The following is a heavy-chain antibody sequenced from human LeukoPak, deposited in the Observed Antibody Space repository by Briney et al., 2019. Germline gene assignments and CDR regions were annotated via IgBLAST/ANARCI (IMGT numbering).Heavy chain of an antibody. J-gene: IGHJ4*02. V-gene: IGHV3-23*01. CDR2: IRSGGNT. CDR3: AKAHSGSFFDY. CDR1: GFTFRNYG. Sequence: GGSLRLSCAASGFTFRNYGMTWVRQAPGEGLVWVSTIRSGGNTFYADSVKGRFTISRDDSKNTLFLQMDSLRDEDTAIYYCAKAHSGSFFDYWGQGALVAVSS. D-gene: IGHD1-26*01.